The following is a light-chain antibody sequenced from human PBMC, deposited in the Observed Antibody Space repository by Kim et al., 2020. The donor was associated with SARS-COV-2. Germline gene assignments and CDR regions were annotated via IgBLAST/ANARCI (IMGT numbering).Light chain of an antibody. CDR2: RNT. Sequence: RVTISYTGSSSNIGAGHDVPWYQQLPGTAPKLLIYRNTNRPSGVPDRFSGSKSGASASLGITGLQAEDEADYYCQSYDRSLTGSVFGGGTKLTVL. CDR1: SSNIGAGHD. V-gene: IGLV1-40*03. J-gene: IGLJ3*02. CDR3: QSYDRSLTGSV.